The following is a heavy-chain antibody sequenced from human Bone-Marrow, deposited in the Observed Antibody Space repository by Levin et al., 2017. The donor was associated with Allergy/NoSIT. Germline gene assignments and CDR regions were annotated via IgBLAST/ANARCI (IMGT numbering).Heavy chain of an antibody. V-gene: IGHV3-23*01. Sequence: GGSLRLSCAASGFTFSSNAMSWVRQAPGKALEWVSSISGNGGSTYYADSVKGRFTISRDNSKNTLFLQMNSLRAEDTALYYCARALGSLDPFDIWGQGTMVTVSS. CDR3: ARALGSLDPFDI. D-gene: IGHD3-16*01. J-gene: IGHJ3*02. CDR1: GFTFSSNA. CDR2: ISGNGGST.